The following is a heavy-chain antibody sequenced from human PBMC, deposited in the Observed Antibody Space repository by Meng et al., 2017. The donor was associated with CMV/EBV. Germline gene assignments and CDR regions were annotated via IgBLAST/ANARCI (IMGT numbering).Heavy chain of an antibody. J-gene: IGHJ6*02. D-gene: IGHD3-3*01. CDR2: ISYDGSNK. CDR3: ARDLFGVVSTHTYYYYGMDV. Sequence: GGSLRLSCAASGFTFSSYGMHWVRQAPGKGLEWVAVISYDGSNKYYADSVKGRFTIPRDNSKNTLYLQMNSLRAEDTAVYYCARDLFGVVSTHTYYYYGMDVWGQGTTVTVSS. CDR1: GFTFSSYG. V-gene: IGHV3-30*19.